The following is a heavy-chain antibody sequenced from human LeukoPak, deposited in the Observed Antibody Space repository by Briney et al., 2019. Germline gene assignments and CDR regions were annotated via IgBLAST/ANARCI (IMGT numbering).Heavy chain of an antibody. D-gene: IGHD1-14*01. J-gene: IGHJ4*02. Sequence: GGSLRLSCAASGFTFTSYAMSWVRQAPGKGPEWVSGISGSGSGGSTYYADSVKGRFTISRDNSKNTLYLQMNSLRAEDTAVYYCAKSGLNRFDYWGQGTLVTVSS. V-gene: IGHV3-23*01. CDR1: GFTFTSYA. CDR3: AKSGLNRFDY. CDR2: ISGSGSGGST.